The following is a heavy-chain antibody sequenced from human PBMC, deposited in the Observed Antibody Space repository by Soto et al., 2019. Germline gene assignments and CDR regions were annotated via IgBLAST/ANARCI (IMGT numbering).Heavy chain of an antibody. Sequence: SETLSLTCAVYGGSFSGYYWSWIRQPPGKGLEWIGEINHSGSTNYNPSLKSRVTISVDTSKNQSSLKLSSVTAADTAVYYCASPSRQWLARYDYWGQGTLVTVSS. J-gene: IGHJ4*02. D-gene: IGHD6-19*01. CDR2: INHSGST. CDR1: GGSFSGYY. V-gene: IGHV4-34*01. CDR3: ASPSRQWLARYDY.